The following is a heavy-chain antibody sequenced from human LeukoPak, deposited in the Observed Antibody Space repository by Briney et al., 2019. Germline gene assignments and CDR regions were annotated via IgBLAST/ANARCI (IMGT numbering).Heavy chain of an antibody. V-gene: IGHV1-18*01. D-gene: IGHD3-3*01. Sequence: GASVKVSCKASGYTFTSYGISWVRQAPGQGLEWMGWISAYNGNTNYAQKLQGRVTMTTDTSTSTAYMELSSLRSEDTAVYYCARGGPFGRSGYLNWFDPWGQGTLVTVSS. CDR3: ARGGPFGRSGYLNWFDP. J-gene: IGHJ5*02. CDR1: GYTFTSYG. CDR2: ISAYNGNT.